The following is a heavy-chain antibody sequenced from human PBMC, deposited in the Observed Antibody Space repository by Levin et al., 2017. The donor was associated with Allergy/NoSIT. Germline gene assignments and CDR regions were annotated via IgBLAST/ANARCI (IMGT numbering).Heavy chain of an antibody. D-gene: IGHD1-26*01. CDR2: ITTSGTT. Sequence: MAGGSLRLSCAASGFTFSNYNLNWVRQAPGKGLEWLSYITTSGTTYYADSVKGRFTSSRDNAKNSLYLQMNSLRADDTAVYYCTRDPPGSHFDYWGQGTLVTVSS. CDR3: TRDPPGSHFDY. CDR1: GFTFSNYN. V-gene: IGHV3-69-1*01. J-gene: IGHJ4*02.